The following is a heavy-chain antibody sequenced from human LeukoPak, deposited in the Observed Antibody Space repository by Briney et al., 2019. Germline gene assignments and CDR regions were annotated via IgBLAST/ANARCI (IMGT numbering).Heavy chain of an antibody. CDR2: INPNNGGT. Sequence: ASVKVSRKASGYTFTSHGISWVRQAPGQGLEWMGWINPNNGGTKYAQNFQGRVTMTRDTSISTAYMELDRLRFDDTAVYYCARDSGEVPDYWGQGTLVTVSS. V-gene: IGHV1-2*02. CDR1: GYTFTSHG. J-gene: IGHJ4*02. D-gene: IGHD3-10*01. CDR3: ARDSGEVPDY.